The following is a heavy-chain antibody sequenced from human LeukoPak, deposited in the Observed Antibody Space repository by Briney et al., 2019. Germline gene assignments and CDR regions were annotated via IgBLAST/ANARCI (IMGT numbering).Heavy chain of an antibody. J-gene: IGHJ4*02. Sequence: SETLSLTCAVSGYSISSGDYWGWIRQPPGKGLEWIGSIYHSAGTYNNPSLKSRVTILVDTSKNQFSLKLGSVTAADTAVYYCARSPYYFDSSGYNGAYYFDYWGQGTLVTVSS. CDR1: GYSISSGDY. D-gene: IGHD3-22*01. CDR3: ARSPYYFDSSGYNGAYYFDY. CDR2: IYHSAGT. V-gene: IGHV4-38-2*01.